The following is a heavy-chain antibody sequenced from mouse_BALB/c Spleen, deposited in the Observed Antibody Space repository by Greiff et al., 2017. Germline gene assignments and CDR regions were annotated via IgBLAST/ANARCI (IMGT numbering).Heavy chain of an antibody. V-gene: IGHV1-67*01. CDR1: GYTFTDYA. Sequence: QVQLKESGPELVRPGVSVKISCKGSGYTFTDYAMHWVKQSHAKSLEWIGVISTYYGNTNYNQKFKGKATMTVDKSSSTAYMELARLTSEDSAIYYCARSGYGSTSYWYFDVWGAGTTVTVSS. D-gene: IGHD1-1*01. CDR2: ISTYYGNT. J-gene: IGHJ1*01. CDR3: ARSGYGSTSYWYFDV.